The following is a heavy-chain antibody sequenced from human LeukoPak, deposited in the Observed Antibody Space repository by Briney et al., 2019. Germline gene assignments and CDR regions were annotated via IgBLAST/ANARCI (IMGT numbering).Heavy chain of an antibody. CDR1: GYIFTSYY. Sequence: ASVKVSCKASGYIFTSYYMDWVRQAPGQGLEWMGWINLNSRGTNYAQKFQGRVTMTRDTSISTAYMELNRLRSDDTAVYYCARGRLLDTRARYYYYYRDVWGKGTTVTVSS. D-gene: IGHD1-26*01. J-gene: IGHJ6*03. CDR2: INLNSRGT. V-gene: IGHV1-2*02. CDR3: ARGRLLDTRARYYYYYRDV.